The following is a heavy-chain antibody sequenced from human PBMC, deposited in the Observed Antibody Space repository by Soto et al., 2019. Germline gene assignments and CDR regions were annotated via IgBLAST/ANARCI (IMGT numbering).Heavy chain of an antibody. Sequence: EVQLVESGGGLVQPGRSLRLSCAASGFTFDDYAMHWVRQAPGKGLEWVSGISWNSGSIGYADSVKGRFTISRDNAKNSLYLQMNSLRAEDTALYYCAKDFQGYCSGGSCHGFDYWGQGTLVTVSS. J-gene: IGHJ4*02. CDR1: GFTFDDYA. D-gene: IGHD2-15*01. CDR3: AKDFQGYCSGGSCHGFDY. CDR2: ISWNSGSI. V-gene: IGHV3-9*01.